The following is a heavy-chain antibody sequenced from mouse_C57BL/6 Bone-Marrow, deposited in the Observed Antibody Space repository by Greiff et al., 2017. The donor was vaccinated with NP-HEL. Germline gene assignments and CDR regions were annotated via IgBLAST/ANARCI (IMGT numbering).Heavy chain of an antibody. CDR1: GYTFTGYW. CDR3: ARWGWLLRSWFAY. D-gene: IGHD2-3*01. V-gene: IGHV1-9*01. CDR2: ILPGSGST. J-gene: IGHJ3*01. Sequence: VQLQQSGAELMKPGASVKLSCKATGYTFTGYWIEWVKQRPGHGLEWIGEILPGSGSTNYNEKFKGKATFTADTSSNTAYMQLSSLTTEGSAIYYGARWGWLLRSWFAYWGQGTLVTVSA.